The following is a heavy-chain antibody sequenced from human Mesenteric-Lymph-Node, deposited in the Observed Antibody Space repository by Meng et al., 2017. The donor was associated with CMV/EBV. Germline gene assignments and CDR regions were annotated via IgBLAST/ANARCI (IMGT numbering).Heavy chain of an antibody. V-gene: IGHV1-69*06. Sequence: SCKDSWGTFGTCAISWVRQAPGQGLGCMEGIIPIFGKANYAQKFQGRVTITADKSTSTAYMELSSLRSEDTAVYYCARVRGDWYFDLWGRGTLVTVSS. CDR2: IIPIFGKA. CDR1: WGTFGTCA. J-gene: IGHJ2*01. CDR3: ARVRGDWYFDL. D-gene: IGHD5-24*01.